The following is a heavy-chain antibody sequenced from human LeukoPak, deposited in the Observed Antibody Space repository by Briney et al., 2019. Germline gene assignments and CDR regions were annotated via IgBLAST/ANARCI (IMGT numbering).Heavy chain of an antibody. CDR2: INPNSGGT. CDR3: ARALYYYGSGSYYMGY. CDR1: GYTFTGYY. D-gene: IGHD3-10*01. Sequence: ASVKVSCTASGYTFTGYYMHWVRQAPGQGLEWMGWINPNSGGTNYAQKFQGRVTMTRDTSISTAYMELSRLRSDDTAVYYCARALYYYGSGSYYMGYWGQGTLVTVSS. J-gene: IGHJ4*02. V-gene: IGHV1-2*02.